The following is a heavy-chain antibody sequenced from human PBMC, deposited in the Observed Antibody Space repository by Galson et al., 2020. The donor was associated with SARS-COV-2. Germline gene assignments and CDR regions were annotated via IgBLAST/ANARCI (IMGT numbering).Heavy chain of an antibody. Sequence: HGESLKISCQGSGFTFTSYWISWVRQMPGKGLEWMATVDPADSYTIYSPSFQGHVTISAAKSTNTAYLEWDSLQASDTAIYYCARRRHHREDWYFDVWGRGTMITVSS. CDR3: ARRRHHREDWYFDV. V-gene: IGHV5-10-1*01. CDR1: GFTFTSYW. CDR2: VDPADSYT. J-gene: IGHJ2*01.